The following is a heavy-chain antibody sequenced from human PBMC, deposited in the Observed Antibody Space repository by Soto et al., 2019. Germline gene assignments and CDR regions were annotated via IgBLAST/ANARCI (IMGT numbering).Heavy chain of an antibody. J-gene: IGHJ4*02. V-gene: IGHV3-66*01. CDR1: GFTVSTKY. D-gene: IGHD3-16*01. Sequence: EVQLVESGGGLVQPGGSLRLSCAASGFTVSTKYMSWVRQAPGKGLEWVSGIYSGCSTFYADSVRGRFTIARDNSKNTVNLQMNSLRAEDTAVYYCARDPWAADYWGQGTLVTVSS. CDR3: ARDPWAADY. CDR2: IYSGCST.